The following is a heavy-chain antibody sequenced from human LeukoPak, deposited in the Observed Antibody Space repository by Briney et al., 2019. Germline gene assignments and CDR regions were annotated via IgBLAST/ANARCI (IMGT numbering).Heavy chain of an antibody. CDR1: GYTFTSYD. V-gene: IGHV1-18*01. D-gene: IGHD6-19*01. J-gene: IGHJ4*02. CDR2: IGAYNGNT. CDR3: ARDLLAVAFLDY. Sequence: ASVKVSCKASGYTFTSYDINWVRQATGQGLEWMGWIGAYNGNTNYAQKLQGRVTMTTDTSTSTAYMELRSLRSDDTAVYYCARDLLAVAFLDYWGQGTLVTVSS.